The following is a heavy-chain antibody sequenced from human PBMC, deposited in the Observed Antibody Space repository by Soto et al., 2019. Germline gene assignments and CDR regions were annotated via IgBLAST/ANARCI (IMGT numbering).Heavy chain of an antibody. CDR1: GGSISSYY. CDR2: IYYSGST. D-gene: IGHD3-3*01. CDR3: ARNHERFLEWLSLDNWFDP. Sequence: SETLSLTCTVSGGSISSYYWSWIRQPPGKGLEWIGYIYYSGSTNYNPSLKSRVTISVDTSKNQFSLKLSSVTAADTAVYYCARNHERFLEWLSLDNWFDPWGQGTLVTVSS. V-gene: IGHV4-59*12. J-gene: IGHJ5*02.